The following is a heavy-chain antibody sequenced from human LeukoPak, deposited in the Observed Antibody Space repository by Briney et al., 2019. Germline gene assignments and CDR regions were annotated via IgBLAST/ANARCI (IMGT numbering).Heavy chain of an antibody. J-gene: IGHJ3*02. V-gene: IGHV4-34*01. CDR3: ARGAAGGDPNGSRAFDI. Sequence: SETLSLTCAVYGGSFSGYYWSWIRQPPGKGLEWIGEINHSGSTNYNPSLKSRVTISVDTSKNQFSLKLSSVTAADTAVYYCARGAAGGDPNGSRAFDIWGQGTMVTVSS. CDR1: GGSFSGYY. CDR2: INHSGST. D-gene: IGHD4-17*01.